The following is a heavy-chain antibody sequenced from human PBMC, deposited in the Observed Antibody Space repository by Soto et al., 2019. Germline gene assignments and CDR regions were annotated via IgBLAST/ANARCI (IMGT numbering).Heavy chain of an antibody. V-gene: IGHV3-23*01. J-gene: IGHJ3*02. D-gene: IGHD1-26*01. CDR3: ANPSGGVSGSYFRSDGNADDAFDI. CDR1: GFTFSSYS. CDR2: FRSGGDDDTT. Sequence: AGGSLRLSCAASGFTFSSYSMSWVRQAPGKGLEWVSGFRSGGDDDTTYYADSVRDRFTISRDNSKNTLYLQMNSLRAEDTAVYYCANPSGGVSGSYFRSDGNADDAFDIWGQGTMVTVSS.